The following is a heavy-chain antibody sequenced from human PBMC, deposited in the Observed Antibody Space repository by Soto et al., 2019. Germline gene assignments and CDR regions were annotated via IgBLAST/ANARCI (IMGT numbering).Heavy chain of an antibody. CDR2: ISAYNGNT. Sequence: ASVKVSCKASGYTFTSYGISWVRQAPGQGLEWMGWISAYNGNTNYAQKLQGRVTMTTDTSTSTAYMELRSLRSDDTAVYYCERDLGPYSGYDSENYWGQGTLVTVSS. CDR1: GYTFTSYG. J-gene: IGHJ4*02. V-gene: IGHV1-18*01. CDR3: ERDLGPYSGYDSENY. D-gene: IGHD5-12*01.